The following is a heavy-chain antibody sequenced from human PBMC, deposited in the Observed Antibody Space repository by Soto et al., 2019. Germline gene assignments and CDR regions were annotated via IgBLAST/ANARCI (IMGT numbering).Heavy chain of an antibody. CDR2: ISGSGGST. V-gene: IGHV3-23*01. D-gene: IGHD3-16*01. CDR1: GFTFSSYA. Sequence: EVQLLESGGGLVQPGGSLRLSCAASGFTFSSYAMSWVRQAPGKGLEWVSAISGSGGSTYYADSVNGRFTISRDNSKNTLYLQMNSLRAEDTAVYYCAKVRYDYIWGSYDKTFDYWGQGTLVTVSS. CDR3: AKVRYDYIWGSYDKTFDY. J-gene: IGHJ4*02.